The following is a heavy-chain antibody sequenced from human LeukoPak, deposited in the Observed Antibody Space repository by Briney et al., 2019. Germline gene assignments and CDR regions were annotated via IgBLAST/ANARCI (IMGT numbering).Heavy chain of an antibody. D-gene: IGHD6-13*01. CDR2: INPSGGST. J-gene: IGHJ4*02. CDR1: GYTFTSYY. CDR3: ARASSSEQIDY. V-gene: IGHV1-46*01. Sequence: ASVKLSCKASGYTFTSYYMHWVRQAPGQGLEWMGIINPSGGSTSYAQKFQGGVTMTRDTSTSTVYTELSSLRSEDTAVYYCARASSSEQIDYWGQGTLVTVSS.